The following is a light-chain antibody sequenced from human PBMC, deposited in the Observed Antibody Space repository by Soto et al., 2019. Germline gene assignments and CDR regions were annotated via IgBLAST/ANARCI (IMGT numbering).Light chain of an antibody. J-gene: IGLJ1*01. V-gene: IGLV2-14*01. CDR3: SSYSSSSTLVL. CDR2: EVS. CDR1: SSDIGVYNY. Sequence: SVLTQPASVSGSPGQSITISCTGTSSDIGVYNYVSWYQQHPGKAPKLMIYEVSHRTSGVSDRFSGSKSGNTASLTISGLQAEDEADYYCSSYSSSSTLVLFGTETNVAVL.